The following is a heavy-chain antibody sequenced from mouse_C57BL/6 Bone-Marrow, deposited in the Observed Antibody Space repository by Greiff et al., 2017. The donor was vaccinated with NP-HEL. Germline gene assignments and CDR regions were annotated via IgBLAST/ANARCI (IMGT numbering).Heavy chain of an antibody. J-gene: IGHJ2*01. CDR2: ISSGSSTI. D-gene: IGHD1-1*01. CDR3: ARNTVVYFDY. Sequence: EVQLVESGGGLVKPGGSLKLSCAASGFTFSDYGMHWVRQAPEKGLEWVAYISSGSSTIYYAATVKGRFTISRDNAKNTLFLQMTSLRSEDTAMYYCARNTVVYFDYWGQGTTLTVSS. CDR1: GFTFSDYG. V-gene: IGHV5-17*01.